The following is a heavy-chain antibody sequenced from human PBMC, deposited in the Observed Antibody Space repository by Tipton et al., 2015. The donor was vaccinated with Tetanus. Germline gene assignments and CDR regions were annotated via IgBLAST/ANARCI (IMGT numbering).Heavy chain of an antibody. Sequence: SLRLSCAASGFTFSSYAMSWVRQAPGKGLEWVSAISGSGGSTYYADSVKGRFTISRDNSKNTLYLQMNSLRAEDTAVYYCAKDHAPQTTVTITLYYYYGMDVWGQGTTVTVPS. D-gene: IGHD4-17*01. CDR1: GFTFSSYA. J-gene: IGHJ6*02. CDR2: ISGSGGST. CDR3: AKDHAPQTTVTITLYYYYGMDV. V-gene: IGHV3-23*01.